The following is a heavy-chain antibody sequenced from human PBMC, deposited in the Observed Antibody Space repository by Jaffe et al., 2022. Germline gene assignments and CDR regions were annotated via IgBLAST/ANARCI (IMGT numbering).Heavy chain of an antibody. V-gene: IGHV4-38-2*01. D-gene: IGHD4-17*01. Sequence: QVQLQESGPGLVKPSETLSLTCAVSGYSISSGYYWGWIRQPPGKGLEWIGSIYHSGSTYYNPSLKSRVTISVDTSKNQFSLKLSSVTAADTAVYYCRGADYGDYIDYWGQGTLVTVSS. CDR1: GYSISSGYY. CDR2: IYHSGST. CDR3: RGADYGDYIDY. J-gene: IGHJ4*02.